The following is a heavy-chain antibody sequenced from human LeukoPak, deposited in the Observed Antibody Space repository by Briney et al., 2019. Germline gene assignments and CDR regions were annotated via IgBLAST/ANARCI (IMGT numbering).Heavy chain of an antibody. CDR2: ISSSSSYI. Sequence: GGSLRLSCAASGFTFSSYSMNWVRQAPGKGLEWVSSISSSSSYIYYADSVKGRFTISRDNAKNSPYLQMNSLRAEDTAVYYCARDPGIAAAGYYYGMDVWGQGTTVTVSS. CDR1: GFTFSSYS. CDR3: ARDPGIAAAGYYYGMDV. V-gene: IGHV3-21*01. J-gene: IGHJ6*02. D-gene: IGHD6-13*01.